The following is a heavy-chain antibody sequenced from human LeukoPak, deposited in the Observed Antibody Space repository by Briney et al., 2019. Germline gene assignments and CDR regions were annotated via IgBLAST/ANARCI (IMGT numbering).Heavy chain of an antibody. CDR3: AKGGYCSGGSCYNWFDP. Sequence: RGGSLRLSCAASGFTFGNYAMSWVRQAPGKGLEWVSAISGSGGNTYYADSVKGRFTISRDNSKNTLYLQMNSLRAEDTAVYYCAKGGYCSGGSCYNWFDPWGQGTLVTVSS. J-gene: IGHJ5*02. D-gene: IGHD2-15*01. CDR1: GFTFGNYA. CDR2: ISGSGGNT. V-gene: IGHV3-23*01.